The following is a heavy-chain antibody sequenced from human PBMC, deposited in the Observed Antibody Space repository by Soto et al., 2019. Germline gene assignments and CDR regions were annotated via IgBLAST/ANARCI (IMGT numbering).Heavy chain of an antibody. CDR1: GFTFSSYA. D-gene: IGHD2-2*01. Sequence: QVQVVESGGGVVQPGRSLRLSCAASGFTFSSYAMHWVRQAPGKGLEWVAVISYDGSNKYYADSVKGRFTISRDNSKNTLYLQMNSLRAEDTAVYYCARAVLVPAAIVYYYGMDVWGQGTTVTVSS. J-gene: IGHJ6*02. V-gene: IGHV3-30-3*01. CDR3: ARAVLVPAAIVYYYGMDV. CDR2: ISYDGSNK.